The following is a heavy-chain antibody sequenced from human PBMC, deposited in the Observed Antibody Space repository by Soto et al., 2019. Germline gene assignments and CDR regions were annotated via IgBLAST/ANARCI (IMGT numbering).Heavy chain of an antibody. D-gene: IGHD2-2*01. J-gene: IGHJ6*02. CDR1: GGTFNRYT. V-gene: IGHV1-69*08. CDR3: ERDSGRSDVVPAVISAVDV. CDR2: IIPMFGIA. Sequence: QVQLVQSGAEVKKPGSSVKVSCKGSGGTFNRYTITWVRQAPGQGLEWMGRIIPMFGIASYAQNFQGRVTITADKSTSEVYMELSSLRPDDTPVYYCERDSGRSDVVPAVISAVDVWGQGTTVTVCS.